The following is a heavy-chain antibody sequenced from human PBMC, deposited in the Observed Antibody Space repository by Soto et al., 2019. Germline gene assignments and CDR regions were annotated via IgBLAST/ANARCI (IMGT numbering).Heavy chain of an antibody. Sequence: PGGSLRLSCAASGFTFSSYGMHWGRQAPGKGLEWVAVISYDGSNKYYADSVKGRFTISRDNSKNTLYLQMNSLRAEDTAVYYCAKDNLAIFGVVSYNWFDPWGQGTLVTVSS. CDR2: ISYDGSNK. CDR3: AKDNLAIFGVVSYNWFDP. V-gene: IGHV3-30*18. D-gene: IGHD3-3*01. J-gene: IGHJ5*02. CDR1: GFTFSSYG.